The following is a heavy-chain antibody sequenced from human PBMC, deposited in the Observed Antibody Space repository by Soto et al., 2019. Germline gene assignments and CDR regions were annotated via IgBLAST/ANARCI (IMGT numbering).Heavy chain of an antibody. Sequence: ASVKVSCKASGYTFTSYDINWVRQATGQGLEWMGWMNPNSGNTDSAQKFQGRVTMTRDTSTSTAYMELSSLRSEDTAVYYCARGGRYCSTSTCYDLDYWGQGTLVTVSS. CDR2: MNPNSGNT. CDR3: ARGGRYCSTSTCYDLDY. J-gene: IGHJ4*02. V-gene: IGHV1-8*01. CDR1: GYTFTSYD. D-gene: IGHD2-2*01.